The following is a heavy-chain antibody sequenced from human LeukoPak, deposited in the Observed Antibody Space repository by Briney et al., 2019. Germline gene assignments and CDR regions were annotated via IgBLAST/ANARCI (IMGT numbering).Heavy chain of an antibody. V-gene: IGHV3-7*05. Sequence: PGGSLRLSCAASGFTFSSYWMSWVRQAPGKGLEWVANINQDGSEKYSVDSVKGRFTISRDNGKNSLYLQMNSLRTEDTALYYCAKGHIVGAITEFDYWGQGTLVTVSS. D-gene: IGHD1-26*01. CDR3: AKGHIVGAITEFDY. J-gene: IGHJ4*02. CDR1: GFTFSSYW. CDR2: INQDGSEK.